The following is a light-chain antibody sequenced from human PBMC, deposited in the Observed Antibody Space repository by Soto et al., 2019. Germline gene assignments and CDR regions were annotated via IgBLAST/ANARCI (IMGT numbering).Light chain of an antibody. Sequence: QSVLTQPPSVSGAPGQRVTISCTGRSSNIGAGYDVHWYQQLPGTAPKLLIYGNSNRPSGVPDRFSGSKSGTSASLAITGRQAEDEADYYCQSYDSSLSGSYVFGTGTKVTVL. CDR3: QSYDSSLSGSYV. V-gene: IGLV1-40*01. CDR2: GNS. J-gene: IGLJ1*01. CDR1: SSNIGAGYD.